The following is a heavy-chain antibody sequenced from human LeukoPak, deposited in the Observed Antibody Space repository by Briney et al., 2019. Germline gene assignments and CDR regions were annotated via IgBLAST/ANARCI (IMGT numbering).Heavy chain of an antibody. Sequence: SETLSLTCAVSGGSISSSNWWSWVRQPPGKGLEWIGEIYHSGSTNYNPSLKSRVTISVDKSKNQFSLKLSSVTAADTAVYYCARHNKILTGYYFDSWGQGTLVTVSS. CDR3: ARHNKILTGYYFDS. CDR2: IYHSGST. CDR1: GGSISSSNW. J-gene: IGHJ4*02. V-gene: IGHV4-4*02. D-gene: IGHD3-9*01.